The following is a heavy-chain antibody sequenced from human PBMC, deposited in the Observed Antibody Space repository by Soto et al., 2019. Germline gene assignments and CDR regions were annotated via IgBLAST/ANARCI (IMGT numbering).Heavy chain of an antibody. J-gene: IGHJ6*02. CDR2: IYYSRST. CDR1: GGSISSGGYY. Sequence: QVQLQESGPGLVKPSQTLSLTCTVSGGSISSGGYYWSWIRQHPGKGLEWLGYIYYSRSTYYNPSLKRRVTISVDTSKNHFSLKLSSVTAADTAVYYCARAPGQPPSQLWSYYYYGMYVWGQGTTVTVSS. D-gene: IGHD5-18*01. V-gene: IGHV4-31*03. CDR3: ARAPGQPPSQLWSYYYYGMYV.